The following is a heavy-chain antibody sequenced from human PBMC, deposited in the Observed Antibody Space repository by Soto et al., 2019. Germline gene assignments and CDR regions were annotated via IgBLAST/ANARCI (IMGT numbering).Heavy chain of an antibody. J-gene: IGHJ4*02. D-gene: IGHD2-21*02. Sequence: GGSLRLSCAASGFTFSSYAMSWVRQAPGKGLEWVSTVSDSGSDTYYADSLKGRFTITRDNSKSTVYLQVNSLRAEDTARYYWAKDSTRGVTRTFDYWGQGTLVTVS. V-gene: IGHV3-23*01. CDR1: GFTFSSYA. CDR3: AKDSTRGVTRTFDY. CDR2: VSDSGSDT.